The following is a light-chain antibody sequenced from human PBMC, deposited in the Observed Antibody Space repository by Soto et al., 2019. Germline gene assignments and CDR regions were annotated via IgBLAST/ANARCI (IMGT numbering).Light chain of an antibody. V-gene: IGKV3-20*01. J-gene: IGKJ1*01. CDR2: GAS. CDR3: QQYGSSRWT. Sequence: EIVLTQSPGTLSLSPGERATLSCRASQSVSSSYLAWYQQKPGQAPRLLIYGASSRATGIPYRFRGSGSGTDFTLTISRLEPEDFAVYYCQQYGSSRWTFGQGTKVDIK. CDR1: QSVSSSY.